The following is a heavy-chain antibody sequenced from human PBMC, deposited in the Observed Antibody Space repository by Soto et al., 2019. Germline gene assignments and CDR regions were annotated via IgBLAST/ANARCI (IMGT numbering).Heavy chain of an antibody. V-gene: IGHV1-46*01. CDR3: GSSPRGGTVMFFDS. CDR1: GYTFTSYY. Sequence: ASVKVSCKASGYTFTSYYMHWVRQAPGQGLEWMGIINPSGGSTSYAQKFQGRVTMTRDTSTSTVYMELSSLRSEDTAVYYCGSSPRGGTVMFFDSWGKEPLFTFPS. J-gene: IGHJ4*02. D-gene: IGHD5-18*01. CDR2: INPSGGST.